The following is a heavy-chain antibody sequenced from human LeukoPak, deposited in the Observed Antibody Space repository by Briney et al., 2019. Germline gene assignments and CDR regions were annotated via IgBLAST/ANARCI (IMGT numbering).Heavy chain of an antibody. Sequence: GRSLRLSCAASGFTFSYYAMHWVRQAPGKGLEWVSGVNGNGGSTSYADSVKGRFTIFRDNSKNTVYLQMNSLRVEDTAVYYCAKSLYGGCDYWGQGTVVTVSS. D-gene: IGHD3-16*02. CDR3: AKSLYGGCDY. CDR2: VNGNGGST. J-gene: IGHJ4*02. CDR1: GFTFSYYA. V-gene: IGHV3-23*01.